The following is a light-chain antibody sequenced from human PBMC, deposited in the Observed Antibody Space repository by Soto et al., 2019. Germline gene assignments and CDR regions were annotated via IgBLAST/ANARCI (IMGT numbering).Light chain of an antibody. CDR3: QSYDSSLSAV. V-gene: IGLV1-40*01. CDR2: GNS. Sequence: QSVLTQPPSVSGAPGQRVTISCTGSSSNIGAGYDVHWYQRFPGTAPNLLIYGNSNRPSGVPDRFSGSKSGTSASLAITGLQAEDEVDYYCQSYDSSLSAVFGSGTKVTVL. CDR1: SSNIGAGYD. J-gene: IGLJ1*01.